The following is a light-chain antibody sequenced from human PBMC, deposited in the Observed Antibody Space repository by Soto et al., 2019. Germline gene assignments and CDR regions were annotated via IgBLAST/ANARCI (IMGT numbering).Light chain of an antibody. J-gene: IGKJ1*01. CDR3: QQYYSTLWT. Sequence: DIVMTQTPDSLAVSLGERATINCKSSQSVLYSSNNKNYLAWYQQKPGQAPKLLIYSASTRESGVPDRFSCRGSGTDFTLTISSLQAEDVAVYYCQQYYSTLWTFGQGTKVEIK. V-gene: IGKV4-1*01. CDR2: SAS. CDR1: QSVLYSSNNKNY.